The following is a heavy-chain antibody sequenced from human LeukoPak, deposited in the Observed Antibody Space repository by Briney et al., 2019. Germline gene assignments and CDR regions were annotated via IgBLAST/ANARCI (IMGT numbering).Heavy chain of an antibody. D-gene: IGHD3-10*01. CDR3: AKSVSSGSYYNNDY. J-gene: IGHJ4*02. V-gene: IGHV3-23*01. CDR1: GFTFSIYA. Sequence: GGSLRLSCAASGFTFSIYAMVWVRQAPGKGLEWVSIISATGSATYYADSVRGRFTLSRDNSKNTLYVQMNSLRAEDTAVYYCAKSVSSGSYYNNDYWGQGTLVTVSS. CDR2: ISATGSAT.